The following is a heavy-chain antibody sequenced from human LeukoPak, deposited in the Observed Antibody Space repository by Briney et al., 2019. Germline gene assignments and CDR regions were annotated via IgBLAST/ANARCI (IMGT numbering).Heavy chain of an antibody. CDR1: GFTVSSNY. D-gene: IGHD4-11*01. CDR3: ARWTSSSMTTNPLFGY. V-gene: IGHV3-66*01. Sequence: GGSLRPSCAASGFTVSSNYMSWVRQAPGKGLEWVSVIYSGGNTYSADSVKGRFTISRDNSKNTLYLQMNSLRAEDTGVYYCARWTSSSMTTNPLFGYWGQGTLVTVSS. J-gene: IGHJ4*02. CDR2: IYSGGNT.